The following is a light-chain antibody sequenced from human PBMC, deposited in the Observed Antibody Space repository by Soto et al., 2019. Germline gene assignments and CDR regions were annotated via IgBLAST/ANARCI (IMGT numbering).Light chain of an antibody. CDR1: QSVSSSY. J-gene: IGKJ4*01. V-gene: IGKV3-20*01. CDR2: GAS. CDR3: QQYGSSPLT. Sequence: EIVLTQSPGTLSSSPGERATLSCRASQSVSSSYLAWYQQTPGQSPRLLIYGASSRATGIPDRFSGSGSGTDFTLTISRLEPEDFAVYYCQQYGSSPLTFGGGTKVDIK.